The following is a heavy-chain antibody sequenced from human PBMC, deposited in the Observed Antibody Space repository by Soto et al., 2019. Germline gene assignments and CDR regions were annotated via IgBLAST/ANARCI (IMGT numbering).Heavy chain of an antibody. V-gene: IGHV4-39*01. CDR1: GGSVSSCCNY. CDR3: ARGLSSPSATGI. J-gene: IGHJ4*02. CDR2: IHNSGST. Sequence: QPQLQESGPGLVKPSETLSLTCTVSGGSVSSCCNYWGWVRQPPGKGLEWIGRIHNSGSTSYNPPLRSRVTISVDTPKNQFSLTLTSVTAADTAVYYCARGLSSPSATGIWGQGILVTVSS. D-gene: IGHD6-6*01.